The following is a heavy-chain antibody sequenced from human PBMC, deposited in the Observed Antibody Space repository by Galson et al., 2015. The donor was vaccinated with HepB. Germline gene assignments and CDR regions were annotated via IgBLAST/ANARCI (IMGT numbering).Heavy chain of an antibody. CDR1: GYTFNSYG. CDR3: ARGDYVWGSYRDQYSYGMDV. J-gene: IGHJ6*02. D-gene: IGHD3-16*02. V-gene: IGHV1-18*01. Sequence: SVKVSCKASGYTFNSYGISWVRQAPGQGLEWMGWISAYNGNKNYAQKLQGRVTMTTDTSTSTAYMELRSMSSEDTAVYYCARGDYVWGSYRDQYSYGMDVWGQGTTVTVSS. CDR2: ISAYNGNK.